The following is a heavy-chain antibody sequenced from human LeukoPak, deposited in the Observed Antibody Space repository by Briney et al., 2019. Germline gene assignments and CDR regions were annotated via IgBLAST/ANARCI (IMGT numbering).Heavy chain of an antibody. J-gene: IGHJ4*02. CDR1: GGSISSSSYY. CDR3: AEGTKSFFDY. V-gene: IGHV4-39*01. D-gene: IGHD3-10*01. Sequence: SETLSLTCTVSGGSISSSSYYWGWIRQPPGKGLEWIGSIYYSGSTYYNPSLKSRVTISVDTSKNQFSLKLSSVTAAGTAVYYCAEGTKSFFDYWGQGTLVTVSS. CDR2: IYYSGST.